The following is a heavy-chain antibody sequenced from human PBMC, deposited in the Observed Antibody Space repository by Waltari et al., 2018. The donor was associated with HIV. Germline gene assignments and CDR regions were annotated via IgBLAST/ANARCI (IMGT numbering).Heavy chain of an antibody. D-gene: IGHD1-1*01. CDR3: ARIGAATGNVHAFDL. CDR1: GFSVSDYS. CDR2: LYGVDGT. J-gene: IGHJ3*01. V-gene: IGHV3-53*02. Sequence: EVQLVETGGGFIQTGGSLRLSCAVSGFSVSDYSRSWIRHAPGKGLEWVSILYGVDGTYYADSVKGRFTISRDNSKSTVFLQMNSLRVEDTAMYFCARIGAATGNVHAFDLWGLGTMVNVFS.